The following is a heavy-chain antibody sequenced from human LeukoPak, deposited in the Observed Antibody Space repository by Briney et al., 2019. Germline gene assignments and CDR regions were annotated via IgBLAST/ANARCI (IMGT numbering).Heavy chain of an antibody. CDR1: GFTVSSNY. CDR3: TRDHITSWQIDF. CDR2: IYSGGTT. V-gene: IGHV3-53*01. J-gene: IGHJ4*02. D-gene: IGHD2-2*01. Sequence: GGSLRLSCAASGFTVSSNYMSWVRQAPGKGLEWVSVIYSGGTTYYADSVKGRFTISRDNSKNTLYLQMNSLRGEDTAVYYCTRDHITSWQIDFWGQGTMVTVSS.